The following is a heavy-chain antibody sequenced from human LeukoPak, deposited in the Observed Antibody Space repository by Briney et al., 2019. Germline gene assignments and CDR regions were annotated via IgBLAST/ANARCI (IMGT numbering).Heavy chain of an antibody. CDR2: ISSGGTT. CDR1: GFTFSSCE. V-gene: IGHV3-48*03. D-gene: IGHD5-24*01. J-gene: IGHJ4*02. Sequence: PGGSLRLSCAAAGFTFSSCEMNWVRRAPGKGLEWVSYISSGGTTYYADSVKGRFTISRDNAESSLYLQMNSLRAEDTAIYYCATIRRDGYNNVDYWGQGTLVTVSS. CDR3: ATIRRDGYNNVDY.